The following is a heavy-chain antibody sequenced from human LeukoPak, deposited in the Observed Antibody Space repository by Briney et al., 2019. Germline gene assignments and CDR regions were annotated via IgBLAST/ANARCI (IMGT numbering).Heavy chain of an antibody. Sequence: ASVKVSCKASGYSFTSYGISWVRQAPGQGLEWMGWISAYNGNTNYAQKLQGRVTMTTDTSTSTAYMELRSLRSDDTAVYYCASGLLHNSGWPHDYWGQGTLVTVSS. J-gene: IGHJ4*02. CDR2: ISAYNGNT. D-gene: IGHD6-19*01. CDR3: ASGLLHNSGWPHDY. V-gene: IGHV1-18*01. CDR1: GYSFTSYG.